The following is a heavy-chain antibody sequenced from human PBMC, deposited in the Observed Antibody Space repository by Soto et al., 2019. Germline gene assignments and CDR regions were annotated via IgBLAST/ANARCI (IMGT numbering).Heavy chain of an antibody. CDR1: GYTFSTYA. V-gene: IGHV1-3*01. D-gene: IGHD1-26*01. Sequence: QVQLVQSGAEVKRPGASVKVSCKASGYTFSTYAMHWVRQVPGQRPAWKGWVNPGNAYTKYSQRFQGRVTISTNTSATTAYMELTSPTSDDTAVYYCARDSEPLTMGAEKFQPWGQGTLVTFSA. CDR3: ARDSEPLTMGAEKFQP. CDR2: VNPGNAYT. J-gene: IGHJ1*01.